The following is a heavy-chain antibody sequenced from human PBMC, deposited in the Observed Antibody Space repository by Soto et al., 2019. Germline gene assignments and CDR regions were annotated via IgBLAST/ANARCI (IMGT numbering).Heavy chain of an antibody. CDR2: ISYDGSNK. J-gene: IGHJ1*01. CDR1: GFTFSSYA. CDR3: ARTDIVVVVAATPEYFQH. D-gene: IGHD2-15*01. V-gene: IGHV3-30-3*01. Sequence: GGSLRLSCAASGFTFSSYAMHWVRQAPGKGLEWVAVISYDGSNKYYADSVKGRFTISRDNSENTLYLQMNSLRAEDTAVYYCARTDIVVVVAATPEYFQHWGQGTLVTVPS.